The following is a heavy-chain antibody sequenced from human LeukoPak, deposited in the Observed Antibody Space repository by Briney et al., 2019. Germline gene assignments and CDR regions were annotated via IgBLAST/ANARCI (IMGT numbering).Heavy chain of an antibody. J-gene: IGHJ4*02. D-gene: IGHD3-9*01. CDR2: IYYSGST. V-gene: IGHV4-31*03. Sequence: SETLSLTCTVSGGSISSGDYYWSWIRQHPGKGLEWIGYIYYSGSTYYNPSLKSRVTLSVDTSKNQFSLKLGSVTAADTAVYYCASQARYFDWSAGATYYWGQGTLVTVSS. CDR1: GGSISSGDYY. CDR3: ASQARYFDWSAGATYY.